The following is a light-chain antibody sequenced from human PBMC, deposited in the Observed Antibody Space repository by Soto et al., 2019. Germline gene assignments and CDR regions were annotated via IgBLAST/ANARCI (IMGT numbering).Light chain of an antibody. CDR2: EVN. J-gene: IGLJ3*02. Sequence: QSVLTQPASVSGSPGQSITISCTGTSSDVGTDNLVSWYLQHPGKAPKLMIYEVNKRPSGVSNRFSGSKSGNTASLTISGLQAEDEADYYCCSPAGSATFEWVFGGGTKLTVL. V-gene: IGLV2-23*02. CDR3: CSPAGSATFEWV. CDR1: SSDVGTDNL.